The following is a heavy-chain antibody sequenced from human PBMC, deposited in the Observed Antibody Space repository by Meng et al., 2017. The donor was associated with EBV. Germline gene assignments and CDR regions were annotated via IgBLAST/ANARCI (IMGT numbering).Heavy chain of an antibody. CDR2: VHYTGST. D-gene: IGHD6-19*01. J-gene: IGHJ5*02. CDR1: GDSISSFYY. CDR3: ARPFPSWQSPRLDPFGA. Sequence: QLQLRESGPGQVKPSETLPPICTVSGDSISSFYYWGWIRQPPGRGLEWIGSVHYTGSTYYSPSLKSRVTVSVDTSKNQFSLRLTSVTAADTAVYYCARPFPSWQSPRLDPFGAWGQGTLVTVSS. V-gene: IGHV4-39*01.